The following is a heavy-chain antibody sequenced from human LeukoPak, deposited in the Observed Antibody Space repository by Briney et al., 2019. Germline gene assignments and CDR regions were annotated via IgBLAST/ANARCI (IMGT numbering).Heavy chain of an antibody. CDR2: IYYSGST. D-gene: IGHD6-13*01. CDR3: ARLTSSSSGSSFDY. Sequence: SETLSLTCTVSGGSISNYYWSWIRQPPGKGLEWIGYIYYSGSTNYTPSLKSRVTVSVDTSKNQFSLNLSSVTAADTAVYYCARLTSSSSGSSFDYWGQGTLVTVSS. J-gene: IGHJ4*02. CDR1: GGSISNYY. V-gene: IGHV4-59*08.